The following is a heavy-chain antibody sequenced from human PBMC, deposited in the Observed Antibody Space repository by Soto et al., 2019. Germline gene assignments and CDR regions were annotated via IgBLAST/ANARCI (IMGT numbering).Heavy chain of an antibody. Sequence: PGGSLRLSCAASGFTFSSYEMNWVRQAPGKGLEWVSYISSSGSTIYYADSVKGRFTISRDNAKNSLYLQMNSLRAEDTAVYYCARDRIPYDSSGYYYYWGQGTRGTVSA. V-gene: IGHV3-48*03. D-gene: IGHD3-22*01. CDR1: GFTFSSYE. CDR3: ARDRIPYDSSGYYYY. J-gene: IGHJ4*02. CDR2: ISSSGSTI.